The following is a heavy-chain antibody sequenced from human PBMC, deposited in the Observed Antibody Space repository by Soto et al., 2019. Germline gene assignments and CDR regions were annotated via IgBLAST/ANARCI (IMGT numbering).Heavy chain of an antibody. Sequence: HLVESGGGVVQPGRSLRLSCTASGFSLTSFAVHWVRQAPGKGLEWVAVISSDGSNKYYIESVKGRFNISRDNFKNAMYMEIDNLRIEDTAVYSCARGRRLTMTGREFYYRLDVWGQGTTVSVSS. V-gene: IGHV3-30*04. CDR2: ISSDGSNK. CDR3: ARGRRLTMTGREFYYRLDV. CDR1: GFSLTSFA. D-gene: IGHD3-10*01. J-gene: IGHJ6*02.